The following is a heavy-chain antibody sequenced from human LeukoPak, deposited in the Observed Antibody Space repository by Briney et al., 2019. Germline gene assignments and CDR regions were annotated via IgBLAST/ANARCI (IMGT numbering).Heavy chain of an antibody. CDR2: ISGSGGST. CDR3: AKDLSSIWKCYYLDH. Sequence: GGSLRLSCAASGFTFSSYAMSWVRQAPGKGLEWVSAISGSGGSTYYADSVKGRFTISRDNSKNTLYLQINSLRAEDTAVYYFAKDLSSIWKCYYLDHWGQGNLVTVSS. D-gene: IGHD6-13*01. V-gene: IGHV3-23*01. J-gene: IGHJ4*02. CDR1: GFTFSSYA.